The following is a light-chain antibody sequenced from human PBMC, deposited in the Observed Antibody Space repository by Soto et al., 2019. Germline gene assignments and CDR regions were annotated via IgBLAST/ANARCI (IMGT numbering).Light chain of an antibody. J-gene: IGLJ1*01. V-gene: IGLV2-11*01. CDR3: CSFAGSYSYV. CDR1: SSDVGAFKY. Sequence: QSALTQPRSVSGSPGQSVTVSCTGTSSDVGAFKYVSWFQQHPDTAPKLIIYDVSERPSGVPDRFSGSKSGNTASLTISGLQAEDEAAYSCCSFAGSYSYVFGSGTKVTVL. CDR2: DVS.